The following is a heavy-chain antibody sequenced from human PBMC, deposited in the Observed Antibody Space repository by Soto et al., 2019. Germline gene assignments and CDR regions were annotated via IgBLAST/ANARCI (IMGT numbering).Heavy chain of an antibody. Sequence: QVQLVESGGGVVQPGRSLRLSCAASGFTFSRFGLHWVRQAPDKGLEWVTVISYDGRNKQYADSVKGRFTVSRDNSKNILYLHMNSLRAEYMAVYYCARADYGDTYRGIWGQGTLVNVSS. J-gene: IGHJ4*02. CDR1: GFTFSRFG. D-gene: IGHD4-17*01. V-gene: IGHV3-30*04. CDR2: ISYDGRNK. CDR3: ARADYGDTYRGI.